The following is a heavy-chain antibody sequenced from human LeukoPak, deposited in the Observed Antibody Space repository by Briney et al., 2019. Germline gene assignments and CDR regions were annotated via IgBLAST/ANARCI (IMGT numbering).Heavy chain of an antibody. V-gene: IGHV1-2*02. CDR3: ARFHGNMFSFDY. CDR2: INPDSGGT. CDR1: GYTFTGYY. Sequence: ASVEVSCKASGYTFTGYYMHWVRQAPGQGLEWMGWINPDSGGTNYAQKFQGRVTMTRDTSISTAYMELSRLRSDDTAVYYCARFHGNMFSFDYWGQGTLVTVSS. D-gene: IGHD3-10*02. J-gene: IGHJ4*02.